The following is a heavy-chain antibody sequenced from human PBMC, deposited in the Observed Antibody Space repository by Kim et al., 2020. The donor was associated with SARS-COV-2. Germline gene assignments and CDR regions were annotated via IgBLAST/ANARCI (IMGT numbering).Heavy chain of an antibody. CDR3: ASTGEDGYNGPFEMDY. D-gene: IGHD5-12*01. Sequence: SLKSRVTISVDTSKNQFSLKLSSVTAADTAVYYCASTGEDGYNGPFEMDYWGQGTLVTVSS. J-gene: IGHJ4*02. V-gene: IGHV4-59*01.